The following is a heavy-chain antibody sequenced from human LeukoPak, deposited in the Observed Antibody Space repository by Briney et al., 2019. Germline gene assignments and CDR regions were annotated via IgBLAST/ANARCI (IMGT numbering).Heavy chain of an antibody. CDR2: ISSNGGST. J-gene: IGHJ4*02. CDR3: ARDRCSGGSCYHDY. D-gene: IGHD2-15*01. CDR1: GFTFSSYA. V-gene: IGHV3-64*04. Sequence: PGGSLRLSCSASGFTFSSYAIHWVRQAPGKGLEYVSGISSNGGSTYYADSVKGRFTISRDNSKNTLYLQVNSLRAEDTAVYYCARDRCSGGSCYHDYWGQGTLVTVSS.